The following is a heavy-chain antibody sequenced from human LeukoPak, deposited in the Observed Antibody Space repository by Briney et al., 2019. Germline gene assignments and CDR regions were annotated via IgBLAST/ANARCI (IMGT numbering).Heavy chain of an antibody. CDR3: VREVDTAMVTLDY. D-gene: IGHD5-18*01. CDR1: GYTFTGYY. V-gene: IGHV1-2*02. Sequence: GASVKVSCKASGYTFTGYYMHWVRQAPGQGLEWMGWINPNSGGTNYAQKFQGRVTMTRDTSISTAYMELSRLRSDDTAVYYCVREVDTAMVTLDYWGQGTLVTVSS. J-gene: IGHJ4*02. CDR2: INPNSGGT.